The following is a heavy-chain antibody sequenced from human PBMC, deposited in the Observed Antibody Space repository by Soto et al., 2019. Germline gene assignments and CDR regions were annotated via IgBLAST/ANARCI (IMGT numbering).Heavy chain of an antibody. Sequence: QVQLVESGGGVVQPGRSLRLSCAASGFTFSSYGMHWVRQAPGKGLEWVAVISYDGSNKYYADSVKGRFIISRDNSKNTLYLQMNSLRAEDTAVYYCAKDRRPNYYYGMDVWGQGTTVTVSS. D-gene: IGHD6-25*01. CDR3: AKDRRPNYYYGMDV. CDR1: GFTFSSYG. J-gene: IGHJ6*02. V-gene: IGHV3-30*18. CDR2: ISYDGSNK.